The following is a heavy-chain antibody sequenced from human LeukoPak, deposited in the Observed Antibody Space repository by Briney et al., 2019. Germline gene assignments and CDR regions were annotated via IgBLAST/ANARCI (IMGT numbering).Heavy chain of an antibody. J-gene: IGHJ4*02. CDR1: GFTFSSYG. Sequence: GGSLRLSCAASGFTFSSYGMSWVRQAPGKGLEWVSAISGSGGSTYYADAVKGRFTISRDNSKNPLYLQMNSLRAEDTAVYYCATALSSSWPFDYWGQGTLVTVSS. D-gene: IGHD6-13*01. CDR3: ATALSSSWPFDY. V-gene: IGHV3-23*01. CDR2: ISGSGGST.